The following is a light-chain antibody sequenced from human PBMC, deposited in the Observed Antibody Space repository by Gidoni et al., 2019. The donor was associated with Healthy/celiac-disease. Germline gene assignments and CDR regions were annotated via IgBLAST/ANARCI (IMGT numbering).Light chain of an antibody. CDR3: QQCGSSPYT. CDR1: QSVSSSY. Sequence: VLAQSPGTLSLSPGARATLSCSASQSVSSSYLAWYQQKPGQPPRLLISGASSSAPGIPDRFSASGAGTDFILTISSLEPEDFSGYYCQQCGSSPYTFGQGTKLEIK. J-gene: IGKJ2*01. CDR2: GAS. V-gene: IGKV3-20*01.